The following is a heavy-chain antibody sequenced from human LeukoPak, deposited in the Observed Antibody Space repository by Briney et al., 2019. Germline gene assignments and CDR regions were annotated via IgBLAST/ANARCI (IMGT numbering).Heavy chain of an antibody. Sequence: SETLSLTCTVSGGSISGYYWSWIRQPPGKGLEWIGYIYYSGSTNYNPSLKSRVTISVDTSKNQFSLKLSSVTAADTAVYYCARGPPYLLFDYWGQGTLVTVSS. D-gene: IGHD2-15*01. CDR3: ARGPPYLLFDY. J-gene: IGHJ4*02. CDR2: IYYSGST. CDR1: GGSISGYY. V-gene: IGHV4-59*01.